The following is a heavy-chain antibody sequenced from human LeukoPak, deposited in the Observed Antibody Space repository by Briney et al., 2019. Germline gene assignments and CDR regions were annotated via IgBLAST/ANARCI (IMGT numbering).Heavy chain of an antibody. D-gene: IGHD3-3*01. V-gene: IGHV4-39*01. CDR3: ARRPLLLRCFDY. CDR1: GGSISSSGYY. J-gene: IGHJ4*02. Sequence: SETLSLTCTVSGGSISSSGYYWGWIRQPPEKGLEWIGSIYSSGNTYYSPSLKSRVTISVDTSKNQFSLKLSSVTAADTAVYYCARRPLLLRCFDYWGQGTLVTVSS. CDR2: IYSSGNT.